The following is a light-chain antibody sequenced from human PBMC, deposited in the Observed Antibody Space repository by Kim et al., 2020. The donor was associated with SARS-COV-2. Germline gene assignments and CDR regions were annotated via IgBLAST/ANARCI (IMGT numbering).Light chain of an antibody. CDR3: AAWDDSLTSRGV. Sequence: VVILGSASSPTSGCNQLFCYQRLPAVAPRLPTFTNNQRPSGVPDRFSGSKSGPSASLAISGLRSEDEAHYYCAAWDDSLTSRGVFGGGTQLTVL. CDR1: SPTSGCNQ. CDR2: TNN. V-gene: IGLV1-47*02. J-gene: IGLJ3*02.